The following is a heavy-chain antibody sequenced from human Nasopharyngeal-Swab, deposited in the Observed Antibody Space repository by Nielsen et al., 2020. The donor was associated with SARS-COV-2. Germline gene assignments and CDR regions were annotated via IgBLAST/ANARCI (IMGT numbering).Heavy chain of an antibody. V-gene: IGHV4-61*01. Sequence: SETLSLTCTVSGGSVSSGSYYWSWIRQPPGKGLEWIGYIYYSGSTSYNPSLKSRVTISVDTSKNQFSLKLSSVTAADTAVYYCARGGPLLRYFDWSPGRQENWFDPWGQGTLVTVSS. CDR2: IYYSGST. CDR1: GGSVSSGSYY. D-gene: IGHD3-9*01. CDR3: ARGGPLLRYFDWSPGRQENWFDP. J-gene: IGHJ5*02.